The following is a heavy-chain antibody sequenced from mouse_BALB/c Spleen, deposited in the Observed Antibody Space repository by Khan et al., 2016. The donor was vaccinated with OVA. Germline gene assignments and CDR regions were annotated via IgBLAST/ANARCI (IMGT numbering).Heavy chain of an antibody. Sequence: VQLKESGGDLVKPGGSLKLSCAASGFTFSSYSMSWVRQTPDKRLEWVATISSGGDYTYYPDNVKGRFTISRDNAKNTLYLQMSSLKSEDTAMYYCASHLTVSFAYWGQGTLVTVSA. J-gene: IGHJ3*01. CDR1: GFTFSSYS. CDR3: ASHLTVSFAY. CDR2: ISSGGDYT. V-gene: IGHV5-6*01. D-gene: IGHD4-1*01.